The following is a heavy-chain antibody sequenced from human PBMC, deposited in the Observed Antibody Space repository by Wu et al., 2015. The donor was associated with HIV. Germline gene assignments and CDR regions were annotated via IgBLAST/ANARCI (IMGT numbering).Heavy chain of an antibody. V-gene: IGHV1-2*02. D-gene: IGHD5-24*01. Sequence: QVQLVQSGAEVKKPGASVKVSCKASGYTFTGYYMHWVRQAPGHGLECMGWIIPSSGDTRYAQNFQGRVTMTRDTSINTVYMELTRVKSDDTAVYYCAGYGRGYNWLYYWGQGTLVTVSS. CDR2: IIPSSGDT. CDR3: AGYGRGYNWLYY. J-gene: IGHJ4*02. CDR1: GYTFTGYY.